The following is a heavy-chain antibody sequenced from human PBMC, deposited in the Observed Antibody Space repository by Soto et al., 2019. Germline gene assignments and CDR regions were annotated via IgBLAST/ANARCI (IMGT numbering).Heavy chain of an antibody. CDR3: ARDDYYGLDV. V-gene: IGHV1-69*12. J-gene: IGHJ6*02. CDR1: GGTFSSFL. Sequence: QVQLVQSGAEVKKPGSSVKVSCKASGGTFSSFLISRVRQAPGQGLVWMGGIIPMYGTTNYAQRFQGRVTITADEPTSTAYIEVRSLRSEDTAVYYCARDDYYGLDVWGQGTTVTVSS. CDR2: IIPMYGTT.